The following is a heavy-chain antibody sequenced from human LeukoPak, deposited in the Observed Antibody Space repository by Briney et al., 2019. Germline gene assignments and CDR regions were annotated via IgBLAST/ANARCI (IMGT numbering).Heavy chain of an antibody. D-gene: IGHD6-19*01. CDR3: ARLIAEAGNVKYYYDGMDV. Sequence: SETLSLTCAVYGGSFSGYYWSWLRQPPGKGLEWIGEINHSGSTNYNPSLKSRVTISVDTSKNQFSLKLSSVTAADTAVYYCARLIAEAGNVKYYYDGMDVWGQGTRVTVSS. CDR2: INHSGST. J-gene: IGHJ6*02. V-gene: IGHV4-34*01. CDR1: GGSFSGYY.